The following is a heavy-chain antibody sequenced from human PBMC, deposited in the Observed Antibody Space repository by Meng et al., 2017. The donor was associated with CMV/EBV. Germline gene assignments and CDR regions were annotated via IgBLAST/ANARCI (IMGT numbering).Heavy chain of an antibody. J-gene: IGHJ4*02. CDR3: ARDRTMVRGVTGY. CDR2: TSAYNGNT. D-gene: IGHD3-10*01. CDR1: VNTLPSYG. V-gene: IGHV1-18*01. Sequence: PAASGQVTSKPPVNTLPSYGISGGRQASGQRIEWMEWTSAYNGNTNYAQKLQGRVTMTTDTSTSTAYMELRSLRSDDTAVYYCARDRTMVRGVTGYWGQGTLVTVSS.